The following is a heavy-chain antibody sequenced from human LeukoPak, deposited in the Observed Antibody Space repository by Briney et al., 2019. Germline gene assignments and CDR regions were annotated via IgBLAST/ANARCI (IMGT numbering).Heavy chain of an antibody. J-gene: IGHJ3*02. CDR3: ATLGTYYYDSKHGGDAFDI. D-gene: IGHD3-22*01. CDR2: ISHSGGTT. V-gene: IGHV3-23*01. CDR1: GFTFSSYA. Sequence: GGSLRLSCAASGFTFSSYAMSWVRQAPGKGPEWVSAISHSGGTTYYADSVKGRFTITRDNSKNTLYLQMNSLRAEDTAVYYCATLGTYYYDSKHGGDAFDIWGQGTMVTVSS.